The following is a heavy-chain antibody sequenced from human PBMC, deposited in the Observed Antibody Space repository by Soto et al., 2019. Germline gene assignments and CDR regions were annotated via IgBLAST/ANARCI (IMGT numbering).Heavy chain of an antibody. V-gene: IGHV3-7*04. CDR3: SGGVGDAF. CDR2: INQDGSEK. CDR1: ESTVSRDW. Sequence: EVHLVESGGGLVQTGGSLRLSCAIFESTVSRDWMNWVRQAPGKGLEWVAHINQDGSEKYYVDSVKGRFTISRDNAKKSWYLQMNSLRTADTAMYYCSGGVGDAFWGQGTLVTVSS. D-gene: IGHD1-26*01. J-gene: IGHJ4*02.